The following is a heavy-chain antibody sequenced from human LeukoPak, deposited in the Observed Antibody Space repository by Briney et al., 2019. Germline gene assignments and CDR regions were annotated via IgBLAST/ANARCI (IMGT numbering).Heavy chain of an antibody. CDR2: ISSSGSTI. V-gene: IGHV3-48*03. Sequence: GGSLRLSCAASGFTFSSYEMNWVRQAPGRGLEWVSYISSSGSTIYYADSVKGRFTISRDNAKNSLYLQMNSLRAEDTAVYYCARRYCSSTSCLFDYWGQGTLVIVSS. J-gene: IGHJ4*02. D-gene: IGHD2-2*01. CDR3: ARRYCSSTSCLFDY. CDR1: GFTFSSYE.